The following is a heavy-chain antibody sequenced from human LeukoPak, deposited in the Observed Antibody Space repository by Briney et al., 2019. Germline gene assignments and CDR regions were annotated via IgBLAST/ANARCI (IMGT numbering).Heavy chain of an antibody. CDR1: GFTLSNYA. CDR2: LGTAGDT. CDR3: ARQYTPHGNFDY. D-gene: IGHD5-18*01. Sequence: PGGSLRLSCAASGFTLSNYAMHWVRQPAGEGLEWVSALGTAGDTFYPGSVKGRFTISRDNAKKSLFLQMNSLRAEDTAVYYCARQYTPHGNFDYWGQGTLVTVSS. J-gene: IGHJ4*02. V-gene: IGHV3-13*01.